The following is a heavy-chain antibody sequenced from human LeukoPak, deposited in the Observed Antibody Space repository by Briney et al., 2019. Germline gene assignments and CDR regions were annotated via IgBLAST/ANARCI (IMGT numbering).Heavy chain of an antibody. J-gene: IGHJ4*02. V-gene: IGHV3-66*02. Sequence: GGSLRLSCAASGFTVSSNYMSWVRQAPGKGLEWVSGIYSGGSTYYADSVKGRFTISRDNYKKTLYPQMNSLRAEGSVVQYGVRGISTDFVWGSYPEVLGYLGQGTLVTVSS. CDR2: IYSGGST. CDR1: GFTVSSNY. D-gene: IGHD3-16*02. CDR3: VRGISTDFVWGSYPEVLGY.